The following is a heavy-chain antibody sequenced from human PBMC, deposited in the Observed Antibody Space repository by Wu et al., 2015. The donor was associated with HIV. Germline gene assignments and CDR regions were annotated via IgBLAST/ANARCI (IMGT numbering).Heavy chain of an antibody. V-gene: IGHV1-2*02. D-gene: IGHD6-19*01. J-gene: IGHJ3*02. CDR1: GYTFTGYY. CDR3: ARDRPGYSSGWYGAFDI. CDR2: INPNSGGT. Sequence: QVQLVQSGAEVKKPGASVKVSCKASGYTFTGYYMHWVRQAPGQGLEWMGWINPNSGGTNYAQKFQGRVTMTRDTSISTAYMELSRLRSDDTAVYYCARDRPGYSSGWYGAFDIWGQGQWSPSLQ.